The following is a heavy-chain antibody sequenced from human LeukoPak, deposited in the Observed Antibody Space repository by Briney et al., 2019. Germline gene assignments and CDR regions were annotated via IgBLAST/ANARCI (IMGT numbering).Heavy chain of an antibody. CDR3: AKDPLGYCSGGSCYGY. CDR1: GFTFTSYA. D-gene: IGHD2-15*01. V-gene: IGHV3-23*01. J-gene: IGHJ4*02. Sequence: GGSLRLSCAASGFTFTSYAMNWVRQAPGKGLEWVSSISGSGGTTYNADSVKGRFTISRDNSKNTLYLQMNSLRAEDTAVYYCAKDPLGYCSGGSCYGYWGQGTLVTVSS. CDR2: ISGSGGTT.